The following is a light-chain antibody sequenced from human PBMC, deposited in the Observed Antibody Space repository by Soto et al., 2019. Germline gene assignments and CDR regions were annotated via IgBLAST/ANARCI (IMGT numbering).Light chain of an antibody. CDR3: SSYAGSNNRV. CDR1: SSDVGGYNY. V-gene: IGLV2-8*01. CDR2: EVS. Sequence: QSALTQPPSASGSPGQSVTISCTGTSSDVGGYNYVSWYQQHPGKAPKLMIYEVSKRPSGVPDRFSGSKSGNTASLTVSGLQAEDEADYYCSSYAGSNNRVFETGTKLTVL. J-gene: IGLJ1*01.